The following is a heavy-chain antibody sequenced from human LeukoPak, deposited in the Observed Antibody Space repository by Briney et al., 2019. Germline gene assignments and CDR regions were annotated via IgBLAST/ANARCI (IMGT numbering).Heavy chain of an antibody. Sequence: GESLQISFKGPGYSFTSYWIGWVRQMPGKGLEWMGIIYPGDSDTRYSPSFQGQVTISADKSISTAYLQWSSLKASDTAMYYCARRHNWNYRDWFDPWGQGTLVTVSS. J-gene: IGHJ5*02. CDR2: IYPGDSDT. CDR3: ARRHNWNYRDWFDP. CDR1: GYSFTSYW. V-gene: IGHV5-51*01. D-gene: IGHD1-7*01.